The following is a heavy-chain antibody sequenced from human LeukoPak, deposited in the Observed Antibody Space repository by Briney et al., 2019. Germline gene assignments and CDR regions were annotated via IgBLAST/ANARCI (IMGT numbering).Heavy chain of an antibody. CDR2: IVVGSGNT. Sequence: ASVKVSCKASGFTFTSSAMQWVRQARGQRLEWIGWIVVGSGNTNYAQKFQERVTITRDMSTSTAYMELSSLRSEDTAVYYCAASSDPPPWYYGMDVWGQGTTVTVSS. V-gene: IGHV1-58*02. J-gene: IGHJ6*02. CDR1: GFTFTSSA. CDR3: AASSDPPPWYYGMDV.